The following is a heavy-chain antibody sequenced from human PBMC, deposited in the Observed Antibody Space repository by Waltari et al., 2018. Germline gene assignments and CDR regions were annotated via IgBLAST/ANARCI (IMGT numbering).Heavy chain of an antibody. J-gene: IGHJ4*02. CDR3: GGLIGDREDY. CDR2: IKEDGGEK. D-gene: IGHD3-16*01. CDR1: GFTFRGYW. Sequence: EVQLVESGGGLVQPGGSLRLSCAVSGFTFRGYWVSWVRQAPGKGVGGVGKIKEDGGEKYYVDSFEGRFTNSKEHGKDSLVLQMNSLRAGEQAVDYWGGLIGDREDYWGQGTLVTVSS. V-gene: IGHV3-7*03.